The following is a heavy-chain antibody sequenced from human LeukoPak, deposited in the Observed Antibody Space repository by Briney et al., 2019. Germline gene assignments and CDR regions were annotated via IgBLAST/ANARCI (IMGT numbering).Heavy chain of an antibody. CDR2: IKSKTDGGTT. CDR1: GFTFSDYY. D-gene: IGHD3-22*01. J-gene: IGHJ3*02. Sequence: KPGGSLRLSCAASGFTFSDYYMSWVRQAPGKGLEWVGRIKSKTDGGTTDYAAPVKGRFTISRDDSKNTLYLQMNSLKTEDTAVYYCTTDYDSSALGDAFDIWGQGTMVTVSS. V-gene: IGHV3-15*01. CDR3: TTDYDSSALGDAFDI.